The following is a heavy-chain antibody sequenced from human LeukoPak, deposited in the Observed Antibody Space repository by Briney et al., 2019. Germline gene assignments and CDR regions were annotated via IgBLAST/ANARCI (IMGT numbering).Heavy chain of an antibody. Sequence: SETLSLTCTVSGGSISSNGYYWGWIRQPPGKGLEWIGYIYYSGSTNYNPSLKSRVTISVDTSKNQFSLKLSSVTAADTAVYYCARHESPNLPEGYWGQGTLVTVSS. CDR3: ARHESPNLPEGY. CDR1: GGSISSNGYY. CDR2: IYYSGST. V-gene: IGHV4-61*05. J-gene: IGHJ4*02.